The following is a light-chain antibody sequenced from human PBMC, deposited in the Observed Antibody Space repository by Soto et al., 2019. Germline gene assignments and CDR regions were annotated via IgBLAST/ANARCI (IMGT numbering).Light chain of an antibody. CDR2: GAS. CDR3: QQYNNWPRT. Sequence: IVLTQSPCTLSLSPGERATLSCRASQSVSSYLAWYQQKPGQAPRLLIYGASTRATGIPARFSGSGSGTEFTLTINSLQSEDFAVYYCQQYNNWPRTFGQGTKVDIK. J-gene: IGKJ1*01. V-gene: IGKV3-15*01. CDR1: QSVSSY.